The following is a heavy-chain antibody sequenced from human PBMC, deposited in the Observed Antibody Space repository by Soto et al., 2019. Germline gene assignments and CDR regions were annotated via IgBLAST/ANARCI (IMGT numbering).Heavy chain of an antibody. CDR1: GFSFGSYA. V-gene: IGHV3-23*01. J-gene: IGHJ4*02. CDR2: IRRSAGKT. CDR3: ARWSYLDY. Sequence: PGGSLRLSCAASGFSFGSYALSWVRQAPGKGLEWVSTIRRSAGKTFYAGSVKARFSISRATPQSTLYLQMNSLRADDTAIYYCARWSYLDYWGQRTRVTVSS. D-gene: IGHD3-3*01.